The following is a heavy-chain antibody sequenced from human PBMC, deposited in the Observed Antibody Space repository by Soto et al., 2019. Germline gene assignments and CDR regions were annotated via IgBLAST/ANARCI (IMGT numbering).Heavy chain of an antibody. D-gene: IGHD6-6*01. CDR3: AKRIAARPRVLDY. Sequence: GGSLRLSCAASVFTFSSYAMSWVRQAPGKGLEWVSAISGSGGSTYYADSVKGRFTISRDNSKNTLYLQMNSLRAEDTAVYYCAKRIAARPRVLDYWGQGTLVTVSS. CDR2: ISGSGGST. J-gene: IGHJ4*02. CDR1: VFTFSSYA. V-gene: IGHV3-23*01.